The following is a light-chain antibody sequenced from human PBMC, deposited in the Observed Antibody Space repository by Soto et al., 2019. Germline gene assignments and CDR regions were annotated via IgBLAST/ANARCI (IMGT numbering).Light chain of an antibody. CDR1: QSISSY. J-gene: IGKJ4*01. V-gene: IGKV1-39*01. Sequence: DIQMTQSPSSLSASVGGRVSITGRASQSISSYLNWYQQKPGKAPKLLIYAASSLQSGVPPRFSGSGSGTDFTLTISSLQPEDFATYYCQQSYSTPLTVGGGTKVDIK. CDR3: QQSYSTPLT. CDR2: AAS.